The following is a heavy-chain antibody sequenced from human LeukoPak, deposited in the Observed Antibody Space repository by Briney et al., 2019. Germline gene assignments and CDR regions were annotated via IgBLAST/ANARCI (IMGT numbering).Heavy chain of an antibody. D-gene: IGHD3-3*01. CDR3: ARGGPLRRFLEWLLVD. J-gene: IGHJ4*02. CDR1: GYTFTSYD. Sequence: ASVKVSCKASGYTFTSYDISWVRQAPGQGLEWMGGIIPIFGTANYAQKFQGRVTITTDESTSTAYMELSSLRSEDTAVYYCARGGPLRRFLEWLLVDWGQGTLVTVSS. CDR2: IIPIFGTA. V-gene: IGHV1-69*05.